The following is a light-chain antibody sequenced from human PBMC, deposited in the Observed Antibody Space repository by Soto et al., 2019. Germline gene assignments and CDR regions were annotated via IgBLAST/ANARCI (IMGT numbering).Light chain of an antibody. J-gene: IGKJ5*01. CDR3: QQEWSLPPFP. V-gene: IGKV3-20*01. Sequence: EIVLTQSPGTLSLSPGERATLSCRASHSISSSYLAWYQQKPGQAPRLLIYGASSRATGIPDRFRGSGSGTSFPLTLSRPEPEGFEVYFWQQEWSLPPFPFGQGARPENK. CDR2: GAS. CDR1: HSISSSY.